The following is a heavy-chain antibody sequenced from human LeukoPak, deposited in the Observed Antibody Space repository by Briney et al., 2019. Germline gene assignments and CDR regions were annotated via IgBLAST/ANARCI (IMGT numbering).Heavy chain of an antibody. V-gene: IGHV4-59*08. D-gene: IGHD6-19*01. CDR3: ARHWDIRSGWPTI. J-gene: IGHJ4*01. Sequence: SETLSLTCTVSGGSVSGYYWSWIRQPPGKGLEWIGYVYYTGSTSYNSFFKSRASISLDTSRNHFSLKLNSVTAADTAVYYCARHWDIRSGWPTIWGQGTLVTVSS. CDR2: VYYTGST. CDR1: GGSVSGYY.